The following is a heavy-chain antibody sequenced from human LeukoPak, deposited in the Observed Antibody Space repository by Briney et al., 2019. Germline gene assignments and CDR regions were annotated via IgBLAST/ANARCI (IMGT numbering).Heavy chain of an antibody. J-gene: IGHJ3*02. V-gene: IGHV1-2*02. D-gene: IGHD3-9*01. CDR1: GYTFTGYY. Sequence: ASVKVSCKASGYTFTGYYMHWVRQAPGQGLEWMGWINPNSGGTNYAQKFQGRVTMTRDTSISTAYMELSRLRSDDTAVYYCARGIYYDILTDYPYSPLIGAFDIWGQGTMVTVSS. CDR2: INPNSGGT. CDR3: ARGIYYDILTDYPYSPLIGAFDI.